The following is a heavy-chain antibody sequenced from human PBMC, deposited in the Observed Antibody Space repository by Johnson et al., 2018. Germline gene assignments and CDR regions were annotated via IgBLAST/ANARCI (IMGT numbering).Heavy chain of an antibody. V-gene: IGHV3-49*03. D-gene: IGHD1-26*01. CDR3: TCDPSGTYAPGLGAFEI. Sequence: EVQLVESGGGLVQPGESLRLSCAASGFTFGDYAITWFRQAPGKGLEWVGFITRKADGGTTEYGASVRDKFSISRDDSKNIAYLHMKRLKTEDTAVYFCTCDPSGTYAPGLGAFEIWGQGTMVTVSS. CDR2: ITRKADGGTT. J-gene: IGHJ3*02. CDR1: GFTFGDYA.